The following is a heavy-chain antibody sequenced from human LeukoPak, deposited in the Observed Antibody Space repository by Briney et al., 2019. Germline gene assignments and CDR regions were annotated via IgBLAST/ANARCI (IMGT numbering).Heavy chain of an antibody. CDR3: ARGSQNYYNPFDN. Sequence: SETLSLTCTVSGGSISGSISGTYWSWVRQPAGKGLEWIGRIHSSGSTKYNPSLKSRVTMSVDTSKNQLFLRLTSVTAADTALYYWARGSQNYYNPFDNWGQGTLVTVSS. CDR2: IHSSGST. J-gene: IGHJ4*02. V-gene: IGHV4-4*07. CDR1: GGSISGSISGTY. D-gene: IGHD3-10*01.